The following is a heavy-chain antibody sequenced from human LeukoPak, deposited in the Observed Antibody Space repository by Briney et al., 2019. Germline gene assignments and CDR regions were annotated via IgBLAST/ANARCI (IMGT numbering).Heavy chain of an antibody. Sequence: GASVKVSCKASEYTFSGNYLHWVRQAPGQGPEWMGRINPKTGDTRYVQKFQGRVTMTWDTSISTAYMELTRLNSDDTAVYYCAARGDYTSGTYFHPFYFDSWGQGALVTVSS. V-gene: IGHV1-2*02. CDR1: EYTFSGNY. J-gene: IGHJ4*02. CDR3: AARGDYTSGTYFHPFYFDS. D-gene: IGHD3-10*01. CDR2: INPKTGDT.